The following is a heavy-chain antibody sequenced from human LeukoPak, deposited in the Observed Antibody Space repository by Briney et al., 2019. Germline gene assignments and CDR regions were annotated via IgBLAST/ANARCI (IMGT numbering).Heavy chain of an antibody. CDR2: ISSSSSYI. Sequence: GGSLRLSCAASGFTFSTYWMHWVRQAPGKGLEWVSSISSSSSYIYYADSVKGRFTISRDNAKNSLYLQMNSLRAEDTAVYYCARGVPTYYYDSSGYYFDYWGQGTLVTVSS. CDR1: GFTFSTYW. V-gene: IGHV3-21*01. J-gene: IGHJ4*02. D-gene: IGHD3-22*01. CDR3: ARGVPTYYYDSSGYYFDY.